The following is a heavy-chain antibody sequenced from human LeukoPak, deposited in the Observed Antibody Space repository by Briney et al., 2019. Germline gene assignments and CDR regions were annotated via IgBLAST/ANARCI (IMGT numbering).Heavy chain of an antibody. CDR1: GGSFSGYY. V-gene: IGHV4-34*01. D-gene: IGHD6-13*01. CDR3: ARGCPPGYYFDY. J-gene: IGHJ4*02. Sequence: SETLSLTCAVYGGSFSGYYWSWIRQPPGKGLGWIGEINHSGSTNYNPSLKSRVTISVDTSKNQFSLKLSSVTAADTAVYYCARGCPPGYYFDYWGQGTLVTVSS. CDR2: INHSGST.